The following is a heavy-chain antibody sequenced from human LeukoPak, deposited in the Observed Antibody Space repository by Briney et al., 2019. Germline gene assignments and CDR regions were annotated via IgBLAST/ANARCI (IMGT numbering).Heavy chain of an antibody. J-gene: IGHJ6*02. Sequence: GGSLRLSCAASGFTFSDYYMSWIRQAPGKGLEWVSYISRSGSTIYYANSVKSRFTISRDNGKHSLYLQMNSVRAEGTAVYYCAREGVRYFDWTGGMDVWGQGTTVTVSS. CDR1: GFTFSDYY. D-gene: IGHD3-9*01. V-gene: IGHV3-11*01. CDR2: ISRSGSTI. CDR3: AREGVRYFDWTGGMDV.